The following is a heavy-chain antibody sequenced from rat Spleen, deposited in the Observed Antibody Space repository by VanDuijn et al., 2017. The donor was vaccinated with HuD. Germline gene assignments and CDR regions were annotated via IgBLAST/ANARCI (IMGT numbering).Heavy chain of an antibody. CDR1: GLSFSDYD. V-gene: IGHV5-22*01. D-gene: IGHD3-1*01. CDR2: INYEGSSI. CDR3: ARGPPFDY. Sequence: EVQLVESGGGLVRPGRSLKISCTASGLSFSDYDMAWVRQAPKKSLEWVASINYEGSSIYYGDSVKGRFTIFRDNAKSTLYLQMNSLRSEDTATYYCARGPPFDYWGQGVMVTVSS. J-gene: IGHJ2*01.